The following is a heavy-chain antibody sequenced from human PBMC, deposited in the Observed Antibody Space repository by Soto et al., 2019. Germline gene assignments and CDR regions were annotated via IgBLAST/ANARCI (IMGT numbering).Heavy chain of an antibody. CDR1: GGSFSGYY. J-gene: IGHJ4*02. Sequence: SETLSLTCAVYGGSFSGYYWSWIRQPPGKGLEWIGEINHSGSTNYNPSLKSRVTISVDTSKNQFSLKLSSVTAADTAVYYCAGCYDSSGYCLLFDYWGQGTLVTVSS. CDR3: AGCYDSSGYCLLFDY. V-gene: IGHV4-34*01. D-gene: IGHD3-22*01. CDR2: INHSGST.